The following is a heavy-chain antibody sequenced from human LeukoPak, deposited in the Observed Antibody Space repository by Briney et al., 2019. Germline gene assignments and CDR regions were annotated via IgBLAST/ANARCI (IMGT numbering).Heavy chain of an antibody. J-gene: IGHJ4*02. D-gene: IGHD3-9*01. CDR2: IRSKAYGGTT. CDR1: GFTFGDYA. CDR3: TREAVDWLLAPFFDY. Sequence: GRSLRLSCTASGFTFGDYAMSWFRQAPGKGLEWVGFIRSKAYGGTTEYAASVKGRFTISRDDSKSIAYLQMNSLKTEDTAVYYCTREAVDWLLAPFFDYWGQGTLVTVSS. V-gene: IGHV3-49*03.